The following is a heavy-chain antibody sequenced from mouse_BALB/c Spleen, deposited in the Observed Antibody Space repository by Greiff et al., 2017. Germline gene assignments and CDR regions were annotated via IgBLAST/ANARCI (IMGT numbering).Heavy chain of an antibody. V-gene: IGHV1-5*01. D-gene: IGHD5-1*01. Sequence: VQLQQSGTVLARPGASVKMSCKASGYTFTSYWMHWVKQRPGQGLEWIGAIYPGNSDTSYNQKFKGKAKLTAVTATSTAYMELSSLTNEDSAVYYCTRETASYLSYYAMDYWGQGTSVTVSS. CDR1: GYTFTSYW. CDR2: IYPGNSDT. CDR3: TRETASYLSYYAMDY. J-gene: IGHJ4*01.